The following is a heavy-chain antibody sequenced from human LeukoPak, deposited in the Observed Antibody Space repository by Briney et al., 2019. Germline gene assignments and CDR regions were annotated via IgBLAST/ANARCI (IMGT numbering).Heavy chain of an antibody. CDR1: GGTXSSYA. V-gene: IGHV1-69*01. CDR2: IIPIFGTA. D-gene: IGHD1-26*01. J-gene: IGHJ6*02. Sequence: SVKVSCKASGGTXSSYAISWVRQAPGQGLEWMGGIIPIFGTANYAQKFQGRVTITADESTSTAYMELSSLRSEDTAVYYCARDSGYQYYGMDVWGQGTTVTVSS. CDR3: ARDSGYQYYGMDV.